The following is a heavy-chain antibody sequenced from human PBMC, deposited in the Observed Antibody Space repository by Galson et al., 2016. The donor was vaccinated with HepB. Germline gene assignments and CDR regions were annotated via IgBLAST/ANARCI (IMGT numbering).Heavy chain of an antibody. J-gene: IGHJ4*02. V-gene: IGHV3-7*01. D-gene: IGHD6-19*01. CDR2: VKYDGSEK. Sequence: SLRLSCAASGFTFSSYWMSWVRQAPGKGLEWVANVKYDGSEKYYVDSVKGRFTISRDNAKNSMSLQMNSLSAEDTAVYYCVRDGSGGWHFDNWGQGTLITVSS. CDR3: VRDGSGGWHFDN. CDR1: GFTFSSYW.